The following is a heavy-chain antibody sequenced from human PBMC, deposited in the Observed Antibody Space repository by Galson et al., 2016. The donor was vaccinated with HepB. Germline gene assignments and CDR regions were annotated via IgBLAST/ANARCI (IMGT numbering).Heavy chain of an antibody. CDR2: TRSSSSDM. CDR3: ARSKAEYTSSWYPNDY. V-gene: IGHV3-21*01. D-gene: IGHD6-13*01. CDR1: GFTFSSYS. J-gene: IGHJ4*02. Sequence: SLRLSCAASGFTFSSYSMNWVRQAPGKGLEWVSSTRSSSSDMFYADSVKGRFTISRDNAKNSLFLQMNSLRAEDTALYYCARSKAEYTSSWYPNDYWGQGTLVTVSS.